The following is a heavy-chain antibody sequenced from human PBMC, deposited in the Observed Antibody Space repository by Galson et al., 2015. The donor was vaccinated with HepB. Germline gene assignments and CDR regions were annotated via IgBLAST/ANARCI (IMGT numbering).Heavy chain of an antibody. V-gene: IGHV1-46*04. CDR3: ARVLAGELGYYYYGMDV. CDR1: GYTFTSYY. D-gene: IGHD3-10*01. J-gene: IGHJ6*02. CDR2: INPSGGST. Sequence: SVKVSCKASGYTFTSYYMHWVRQAPGQGLEWMGIINPSGGSTSYAQKLQGRVTMTRDTSTSTVYMELSSLRSEDTAVYYCARVLAGELGYYYYGMDVWGQGTTVTVSS.